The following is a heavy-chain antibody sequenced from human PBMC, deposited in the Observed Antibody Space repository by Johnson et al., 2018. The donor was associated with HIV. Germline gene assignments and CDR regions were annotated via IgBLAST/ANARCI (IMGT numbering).Heavy chain of an antibody. CDR3: ASGYCSSTSCYGRKLLDDAFDI. CDR2: ISGSGGTI. CDR1: GFSFSDYY. D-gene: IGHD2-2*03. V-gene: IGHV3-11*04. J-gene: IGHJ3*02. Sequence: VQLVESGGGLVKPGGSLRLSCTASGFSFSDYYMSWIRQAPGKGLEWVSYISGSGGTIYNADSVKGRFTISRDNAKNSLYLQMNSLRAEDTAVYYCASGYCSSTSCYGRKLLDDAFDIWGQGTMVTVSS.